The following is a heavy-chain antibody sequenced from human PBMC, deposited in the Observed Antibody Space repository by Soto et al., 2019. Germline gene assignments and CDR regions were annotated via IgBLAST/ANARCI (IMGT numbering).Heavy chain of an antibody. CDR3: ARDPGGHYCTSTSWLYFFDL. CDR2: ISDSGST. D-gene: IGHD2-2*01. J-gene: IGHJ4*01. CDR1: GFTFSNHA. V-gene: IGHV3-23*01. Sequence: EVQLLESGGALVQPGGSLRLSCAASGFTFSNHAMNWVRQAPGKGLEWVSTISDSGSTYYADTVKGRFTITRDNSDNTVYLQMTRLIPEDTAVYYYARDPGGHYCTSTSWLYFFDLWGQGTMVIVSS.